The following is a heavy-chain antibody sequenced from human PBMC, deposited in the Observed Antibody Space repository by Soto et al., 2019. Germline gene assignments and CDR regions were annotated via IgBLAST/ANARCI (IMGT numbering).Heavy chain of an antibody. CDR2: IYYSGST. D-gene: IGHD3-10*01. CDR3: ARGVTMVRGVIHTPYFDY. J-gene: IGHJ4*02. V-gene: IGHV4-31*03. CDR1: GGSISSGGYY. Sequence: QVQLQESGPGLVKPSQTLSLTCTVSGGSISSGGYYWSWIRQHPGKGLEWIGYIYYSGSTYYNPSLKSRVIISVDTSKNQFSLNLSSVTAADTAVYYGARGVTMVRGVIHTPYFDYWGQGTLVTVSS.